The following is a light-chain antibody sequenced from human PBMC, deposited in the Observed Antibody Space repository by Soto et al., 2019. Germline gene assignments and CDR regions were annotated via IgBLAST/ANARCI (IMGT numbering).Light chain of an antibody. V-gene: IGKV3-15*01. CDR2: GAS. CDR3: QQYNNWPLLT. CDR1: QSVNNN. Sequence: EIIVTQSPATLSVSPGERATLSCRASQSVNNNLAWYQQKPDQAPRLLIYGASTRATGIPARFGGSGYGTEFTLTISSLQSEDFAIYYCQQYNNWPLLTFGGGTKVEIK. J-gene: IGKJ4*01.